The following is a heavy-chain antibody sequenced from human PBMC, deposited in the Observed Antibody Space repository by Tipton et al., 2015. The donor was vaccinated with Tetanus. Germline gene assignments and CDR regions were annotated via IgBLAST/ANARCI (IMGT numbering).Heavy chain of an antibody. J-gene: IGHJ4*02. CDR1: GFTFSTYP. CDR3: AKDKRIVGATWSYFDY. D-gene: IGHD1-26*01. Sequence: SLRLSCEASGFTFSTYPFHWVRQAPGKGLEWVAAIGDTEFVTYYADSLKGRFTISRDNSKNTLSLQIISLRAEDTAIYYCAKDKRIVGATWSYFDYWGQGTLVTVSS. CDR2: IGDTEFVT. V-gene: IGHV3-23*01.